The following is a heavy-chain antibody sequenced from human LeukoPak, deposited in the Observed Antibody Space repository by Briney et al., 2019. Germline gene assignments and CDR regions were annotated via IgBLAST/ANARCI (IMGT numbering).Heavy chain of an antibody. CDR3: ALSGNEGAYFDY. CDR2: IIPIFGTA. CDR1: GGTFSSYA. Sequence: SVKVSCKASGGTFSSYAISWVRQAPGQGLEWMGGIIPIFGTANYAQKFQGRVTITADESTSTAYMELSSLRSEDTAVYYCALSGNEGAYFDYWAREPWSPSPQ. J-gene: IGHJ4*02. D-gene: IGHD1-26*01. V-gene: IGHV1-69*13.